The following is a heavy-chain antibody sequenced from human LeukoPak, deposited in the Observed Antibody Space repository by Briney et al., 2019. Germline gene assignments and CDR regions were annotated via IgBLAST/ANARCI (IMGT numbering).Heavy chain of an antibody. J-gene: IGHJ4*02. Sequence: PGGSLRLSCAASGFTFHDYAMRWVRQAPGKGLEWVSGFSWNGAGIGYADSVKGRFTISRDNAKNSLYLQMNSLRAEDTALYYCAKGWNNSSWYAGYYDFWGQGTLVTVSS. V-gene: IGHV3-9*01. CDR1: GFTFHDYA. D-gene: IGHD6-13*01. CDR3: AKGWNNSSWYAGYYDF. CDR2: FSWNGAGI.